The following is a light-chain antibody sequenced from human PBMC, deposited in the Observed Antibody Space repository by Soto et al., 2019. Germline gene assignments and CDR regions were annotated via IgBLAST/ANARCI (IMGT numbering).Light chain of an antibody. Sequence: EIVLTQSPVTLSXSPGERARQSCRLSQRLSFSCIAWYQQKHRQAPRXXGQGASRRAPGTPDSFSGSGSATAFTPTISRLEPEDFEVYYRQQYGGSPTTFGQGTKVDIK. CDR3: QQYGGSPTT. CDR2: GAS. CDR1: QRLSFSC. V-gene: IGKV3-20*01. J-gene: IGKJ1*01.